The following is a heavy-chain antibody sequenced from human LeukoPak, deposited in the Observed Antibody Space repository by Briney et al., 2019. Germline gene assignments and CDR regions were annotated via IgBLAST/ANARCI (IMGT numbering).Heavy chain of an antibody. D-gene: IGHD2-15*01. CDR3: ARDLGPGGGSCYSGTCGWFDP. CDR1: GGSISSSSYY. J-gene: IGHJ5*02. CDR2: IYSSAST. Sequence: SETLSLTCTVSGGSISSSSYYWGWICQPPGKGLEWIGSIYSSASTYYNPSLKSRVTISVDTSKNQFSLKLSSVTAADTAVYYCARDLGPGGGSCYSGTCGWFDPWGQGTLVTVSS. V-gene: IGHV4-39*07.